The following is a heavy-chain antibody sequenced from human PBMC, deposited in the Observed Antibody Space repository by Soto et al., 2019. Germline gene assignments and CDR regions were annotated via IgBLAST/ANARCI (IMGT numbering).Heavy chain of an antibody. CDR1: GYTFTSYY. CDR3: ARGTGRTYYYDSSDAFDI. Sequence: QVQLVQSGAEVKKPGASVKVSCKASGYTFTSYYMHWVRQAPGQGLEWMGIINPSGGSTSYAQKXPGRVTMTRDXXTXTXXMELSSLRSEDTAVYYCARGTGRTYYYDSSDAFDIWGQGTMVTVSS. D-gene: IGHD3-22*01. CDR2: INPSGGST. J-gene: IGHJ3*02. V-gene: IGHV1-46*03.